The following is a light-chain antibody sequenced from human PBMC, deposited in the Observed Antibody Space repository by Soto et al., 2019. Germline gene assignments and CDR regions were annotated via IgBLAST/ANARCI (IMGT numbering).Light chain of an antibody. CDR1: RSLVHSDGNTY. J-gene: IGKJ2*01. Sequence: DIVMTQTPLSSPVPLGQPASISCRSSRSLVHSDGNTYLSWFHQRPGQSPRLLIYKTSNRFSGVPDRFSGSGAGTDFTLKISRVEAEDVGVYYCMQGTELFSFGQGTELEIK. CDR3: MQGTELFS. V-gene: IGKV2-24*01. CDR2: KTS.